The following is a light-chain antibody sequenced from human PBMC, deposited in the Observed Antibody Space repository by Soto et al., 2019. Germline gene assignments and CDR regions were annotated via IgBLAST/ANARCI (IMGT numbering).Light chain of an antibody. J-gene: IGKJ3*01. CDR2: GAS. V-gene: IGKV3-20*01. CDR3: QQYVSSPRIT. CDR1: QSVSSSY. Sequence: EIVLTQSPGTLSLSPGERATLSCRASQSVSSSYLAWYQQKPGQAPRLLIYGASSIATGIPDRFSGSGSGTDFTLTISRLEPEDFAVYYCQQYVSSPRITFVPRTKVNIK.